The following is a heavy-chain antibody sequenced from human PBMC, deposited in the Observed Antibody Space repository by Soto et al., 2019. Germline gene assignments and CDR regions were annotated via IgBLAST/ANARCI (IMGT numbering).Heavy chain of an antibody. CDR2: IYPSDSDT. V-gene: IGHV5-51*01. J-gene: IGHJ4*02. Sequence: PGESLKISCKGSGYNFAGYWIAWVRQMPGKGLELMGIIYPSDSDTRYRPSFQGQVTISADKSISSAYLQWSSLRASDTAMYYCARGGVSTRTFDYWGQGTPVTVSA. CDR1: GYNFAGYW. D-gene: IGHD3-3*01. CDR3: ARGGVSTRTFDY.